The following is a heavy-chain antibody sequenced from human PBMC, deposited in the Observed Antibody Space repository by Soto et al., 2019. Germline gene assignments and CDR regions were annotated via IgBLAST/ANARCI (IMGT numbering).Heavy chain of an antibody. V-gene: IGHV1-18*01. Sequence: QVQLVQSGAEVKKPGASVKVSCKASGYTFTSYGISWVRQAPGQGHEWMGWISAYNGNTNYAQKLQGRATMNTNTSTSTAYMALRGLRSDDTALYYCARDRNYGDFDYWGQGTLVTVSS. CDR2: ISAYNGNT. CDR1: GYTFTSYG. J-gene: IGHJ4*02. D-gene: IGHD4-17*01. CDR3: ARDRNYGDFDY.